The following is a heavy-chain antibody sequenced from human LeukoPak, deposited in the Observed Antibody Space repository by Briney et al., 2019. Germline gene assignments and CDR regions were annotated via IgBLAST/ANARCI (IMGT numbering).Heavy chain of an antibody. Sequence: KPSETLSLTCTVSDGSISSSSYYWGWIRQPPGKGLEWIASIYSSGSTYYNPSLKSRVTISVDTSKNQFSLKLSSVTAADTAVYYCARDLKVGFYYGSSGSYSFDPWGQGILVTVSS. V-gene: IGHV4-39*07. CDR3: ARDLKVGFYYGSSGSYSFDP. CDR1: DGSISSSSYY. CDR2: IYSSGST. J-gene: IGHJ5*02. D-gene: IGHD3-22*01.